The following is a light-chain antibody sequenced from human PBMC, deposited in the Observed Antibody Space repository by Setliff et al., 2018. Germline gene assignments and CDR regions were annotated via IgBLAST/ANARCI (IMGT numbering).Light chain of an antibody. CDR1: GSDVGAYKF. CDR2: DVS. Sequence: QSVLAQPASVSGSPGQSIAVSCTGSGSDVGAYKFVSWYQQRPGKAPRLMIYDVSNRPSGVSDRFSGSKSGNTASLTISGLQAEDEADYYCCSYTGTSTPYVFGTGTK. J-gene: IGLJ1*01. CDR3: CSYTGTSTPYV. V-gene: IGLV2-14*01.